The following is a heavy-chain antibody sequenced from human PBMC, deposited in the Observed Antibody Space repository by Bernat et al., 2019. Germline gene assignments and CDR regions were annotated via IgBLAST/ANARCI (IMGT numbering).Heavy chain of an antibody. D-gene: IGHD2-15*01. CDR1: GFTFSSYA. J-gene: IGHJ4*02. CDR3: AKGALGSCSGVICYCLDY. V-gene: IGHV3-23*01. CDR2: ISGSDAGT. Sequence: EVQMLESGGGFIQPGGSLRLSCAASGFTFSSYALSWVRQAPGKRLEWVSAISGSDAGTYYADSVKGRFTISRDNSKNTLYLQMSSLRVEDTAVYYCAKGALGSCSGVICYCLDYWGQGALVTVSS.